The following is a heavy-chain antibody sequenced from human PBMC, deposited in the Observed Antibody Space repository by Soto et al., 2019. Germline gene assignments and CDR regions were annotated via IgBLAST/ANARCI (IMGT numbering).Heavy chain of an antibody. Sequence: QVQLVQSGAEVRKPGSSVRVSCKASGGSFNRHTISWVRQAPGQGLEWMGGIIPIFGTANHAQKFQGRVTIIADESTSTVYMELSSLRSDDTAIYYCASTYGGQHDAFDIWGQGTMVTVSS. CDR3: ASTYGGQHDAFDI. J-gene: IGHJ3*02. CDR1: GGSFNRHT. CDR2: IIPIFGTA. D-gene: IGHD4-17*01. V-gene: IGHV1-69*01.